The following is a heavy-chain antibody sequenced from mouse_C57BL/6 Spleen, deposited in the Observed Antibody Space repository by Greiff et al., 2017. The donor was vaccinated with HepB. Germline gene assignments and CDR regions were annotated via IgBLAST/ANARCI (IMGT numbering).Heavy chain of an antibody. CDR1: GYTFTSYW. D-gene: IGHD2-4*01. CDR3: ARKGEGYDDYGVRYYAMDY. Sequence: QVQLQQPGAELVKPGASVKLSCKASGYTFTSYWMHWVKQRPGRGLEWIGRIDPNSGGTKYNEKFKSKATLTVDKPSSTAYMQLSSLTSEDSAVYYCARKGEGYDDYGVRYYAMDYWGQGTSVTVSS. J-gene: IGHJ4*01. V-gene: IGHV1-72*01. CDR2: IDPNSGGT.